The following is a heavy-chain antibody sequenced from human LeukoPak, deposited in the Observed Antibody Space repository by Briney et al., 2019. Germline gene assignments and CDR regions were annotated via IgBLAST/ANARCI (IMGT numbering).Heavy chain of an antibody. V-gene: IGHV3-53*01. CDR3: ARSMVRGVIITFSYGMDV. J-gene: IGHJ6*02. CDR1: GFTVSSNY. CDR2: IYSGGST. Sequence: TGGSLRLSCAASGFTVSSNYMSWVRQAPGKGLEWVSVIYSGGSTYYADSVKGRFTISRDNSKNTLYLQMNSLRAEDTAVYYCARSMVRGVIITFSYGMDVWGQGTTVTVSS. D-gene: IGHD3-10*01.